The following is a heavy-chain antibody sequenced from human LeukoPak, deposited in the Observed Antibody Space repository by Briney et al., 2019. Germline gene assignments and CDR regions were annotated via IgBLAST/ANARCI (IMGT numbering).Heavy chain of an antibody. CDR2: MNPNSGNT. D-gene: IGHD3-9*01. Sequence: WASVKVSCKASGYTFTSYDINWVRQATGQGLEWMGWMNPNSGNTGYAQKFQGRVTITRNTSISTAYMELSSLRSEDTAAYYCARGDPLRYFDWLSRPNYMDVWGKGTTVTVSS. CDR3: ARGDPLRYFDWLSRPNYMDV. V-gene: IGHV1-8*03. J-gene: IGHJ6*03. CDR1: GYTFTSYD.